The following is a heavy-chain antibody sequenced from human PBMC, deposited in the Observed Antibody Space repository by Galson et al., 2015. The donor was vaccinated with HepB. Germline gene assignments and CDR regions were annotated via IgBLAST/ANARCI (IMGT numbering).Heavy chain of an antibody. CDR3: ARVTAAAAGFGYYGMDV. V-gene: IGHV3-21*01. CDR1: GFTFSSYS. J-gene: IGHJ6*02. CDR2: ISSSSSYI. Sequence: SLRLSCAASGFTFSSYSMNWVRQAPGKGLEWVSSISSSSSYIYYADSVKGRLTISRDNAKNSLYLQMNSLRAEDTAVYYCARVTAAAAGFGYYGMDVWGQGTTVTVSS. D-gene: IGHD6-13*01.